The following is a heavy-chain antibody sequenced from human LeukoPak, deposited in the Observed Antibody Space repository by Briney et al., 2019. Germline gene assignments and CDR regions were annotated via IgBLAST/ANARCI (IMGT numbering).Heavy chain of an antibody. CDR3: ARDFKLVGAPPGY. D-gene: IGHD1-26*01. Sequence: ASVKVSCKVSGYTLTELSMNWVRQAPGQGLEWMGWISAYYGNTNYAQKLQGRVTMTTDTSTSTAYMELRSLRSDDTAVYYCARDFKLVGAPPGYWGQGTLVTVSS. CDR1: GYTLTELS. CDR2: ISAYYGNT. V-gene: IGHV1-18*01. J-gene: IGHJ4*02.